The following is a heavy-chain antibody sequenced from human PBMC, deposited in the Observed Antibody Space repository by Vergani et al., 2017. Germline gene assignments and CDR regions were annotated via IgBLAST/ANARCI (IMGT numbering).Heavy chain of an antibody. D-gene: IGHD6-13*01. CDR1: GFTFSSYS. CDR2: ISSSRSTI. J-gene: IGHJ6*02. Sequence: EVQLVESGGGLVQPGGSLRLSCAASGFTFSSYSMNWVRQAPGKGLEWVSYISSSRSTIYYADSVKGRFTISRDNAKNSLYLEMNSLRAEDTAVYYCARASIATAGSYYYYGMDVWGQGTTVTVSS. CDR3: ARASIATAGSYYYYGMDV. V-gene: IGHV3-48*01.